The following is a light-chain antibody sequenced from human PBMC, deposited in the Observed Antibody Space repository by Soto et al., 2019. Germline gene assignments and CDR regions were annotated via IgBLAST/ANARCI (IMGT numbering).Light chain of an antibody. J-gene: IGKJ1*01. CDR3: QQANSFPRT. CDR1: QGISSW. CDR2: AAS. Sequence: DIQMTQSPSSVSASVGDRVTITCRASQGISSWLARYQQKPGKAPKLLTYAASSLQSGVPSRFSGSGSVTDFTLTISSLQPEDFATYDCQQANSFPRTFGQGTKVEIK. V-gene: IGKV1-12*01.